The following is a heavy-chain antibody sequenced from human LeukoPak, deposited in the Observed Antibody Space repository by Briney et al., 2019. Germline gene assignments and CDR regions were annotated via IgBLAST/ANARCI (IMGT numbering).Heavy chain of an antibody. CDR1: GYTFTGYY. CDR2: INPNSVGT. Sequence: ASVKVSCKASGYTFTGYYMQWVRQAPGHGLEGMGWINPNSVGTNYAQKFQGRVTMTRDTSISTAYMELSRLRSDDTAVYYCARDRGLVIVGNWFDPWGQGTLVTVSS. D-gene: IGHD3/OR15-3a*01. J-gene: IGHJ5*02. CDR3: ARDRGLVIVGNWFDP. V-gene: IGHV1-2*02.